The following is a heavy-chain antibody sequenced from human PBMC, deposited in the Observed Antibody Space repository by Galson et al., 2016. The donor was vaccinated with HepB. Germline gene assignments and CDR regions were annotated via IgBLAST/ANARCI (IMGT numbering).Heavy chain of an antibody. D-gene: IGHD3-22*01. Sequence: LRLSCAASGSTFSSYDMNWVRQAPGKGLEWVSYISSSSSTIYYADSVRGRFTISRDNAKNSLYLQMNSLRAEDTAVYYCARELGYDRSGYYYYYYYVMDVWGQGTTVTVSS. CDR1: GSTFSSYD. V-gene: IGHV3-48*03. CDR2: ISSSSSTI. CDR3: ARELGYDRSGYYYYYYYVMDV. J-gene: IGHJ6*02.